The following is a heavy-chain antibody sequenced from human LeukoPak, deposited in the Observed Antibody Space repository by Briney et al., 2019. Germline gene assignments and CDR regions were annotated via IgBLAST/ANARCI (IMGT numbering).Heavy chain of an antibody. Sequence: GGSLRLSCTSSGLSFGAYGVSWVRQAPGKGLEWVGSIRTKSYGGTTHFAASVKGRFTMSRDDSKSIAYLQMNNLKTEDTALYYCARDPMVHYFGTYSDDGFDIWGQGTMVTVSS. D-gene: IGHD1-26*01. CDR2: IRTKSYGGTT. V-gene: IGHV3-49*04. CDR1: GLSFGAYG. J-gene: IGHJ3*02. CDR3: ARDPMVHYFGTYSDDGFDI.